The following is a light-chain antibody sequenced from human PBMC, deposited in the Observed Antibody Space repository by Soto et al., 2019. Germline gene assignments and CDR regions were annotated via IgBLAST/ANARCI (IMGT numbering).Light chain of an antibody. J-gene: IGKJ1*01. V-gene: IGKV3-20*01. CDR3: QQYGNSWT. Sequence: EIVLTQSPGTLSLSPGDRATLSCRADQSVNNNYLTWYQQRPGQAPRRLIYRASRRATGIPDRFSGSGSGTDFTLTISRLEPEDFPVYYCQQYGNSWTFGQGTKVEIK. CDR2: RAS. CDR1: QSVNNNY.